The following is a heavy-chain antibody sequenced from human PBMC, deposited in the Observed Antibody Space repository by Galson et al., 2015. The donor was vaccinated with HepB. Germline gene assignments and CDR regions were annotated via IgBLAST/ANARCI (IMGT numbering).Heavy chain of an antibody. V-gene: IGHV3-48*03. CDR3: ARERMGALDS. J-gene: IGHJ4*02. CDR2: ISTSGSTA. CDR1: GFTFSRHE. Sequence: SLRLSCAASGFTFSRHEMNWVRQAPGKGLEWVSYISTSGSTAYYADSVKGRFTISRDNARNSLSLQMSSLRAEDTAVYYCARERMGALDSWGQGPLVT. D-gene: IGHD1-26*01.